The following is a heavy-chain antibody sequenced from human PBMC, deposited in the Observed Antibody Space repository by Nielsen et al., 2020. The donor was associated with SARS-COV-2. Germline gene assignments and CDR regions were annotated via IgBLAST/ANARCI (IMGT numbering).Heavy chain of an antibody. V-gene: IGHV1-46*01. D-gene: IGHD4-11*01. Sequence: ASVKVSCKASGYTFTSYYMLWVRQAPGQGLEWMGLINPSGDSTIYAQRFQGRVTMTRDTSTSTVYMDLSSLRSEDTAVYYCARVPTYSNYPYYFDYWGQGTLVTVSS. J-gene: IGHJ4*02. CDR2: INPSGDST. CDR3: ARVPTYSNYPYYFDY. CDR1: GYTFTSYY.